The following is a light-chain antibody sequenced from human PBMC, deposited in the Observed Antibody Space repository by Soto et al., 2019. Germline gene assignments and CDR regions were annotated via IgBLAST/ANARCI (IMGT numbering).Light chain of an antibody. CDR3: QQYKT. V-gene: IGKV3-15*01. Sequence: EIVMTQSPSTLSVSPGERATLSCRASQSVSSNLAWYQQKPGQAPRLLIYGASTRATGIPARFSGSGSGTDFTLTISSLEPEDFAVYYCQQYKTFGQGTKVDI. CDR2: GAS. J-gene: IGKJ1*01. CDR1: QSVSSN.